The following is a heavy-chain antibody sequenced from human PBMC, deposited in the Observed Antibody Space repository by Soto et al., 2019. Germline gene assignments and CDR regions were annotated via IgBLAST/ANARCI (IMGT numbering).Heavy chain of an antibody. V-gene: IGHV1-2*04. CDR1: GYSFSAYY. J-gene: IGHJ6*03. D-gene: IGHD4-17*01. CDR2: INPNSGST. Sequence: QVQLVQSGAEVKKPGASVRVSCKASGYSFSAYYIHWMRQAPGQGLEWMGWINPNSGSTKFAQKLQGCVNMTRDTRISTAYMELSRLKSADTAVYFCARESGGTTATLDYYYFYMGVWGKGTTVTVSS. CDR3: ARESGGTTATLDYYYFYMGV.